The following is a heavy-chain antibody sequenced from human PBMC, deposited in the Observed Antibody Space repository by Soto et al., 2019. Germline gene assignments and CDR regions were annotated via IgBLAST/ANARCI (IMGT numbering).Heavy chain of an antibody. CDR3: ARSVSFRYQLLKRGMDV. CDR2: IIPIFGTA. Sequence: QVQLVQSGAEVKKPGSSVKVSCKASGGTFSSYAISWVRQAPGQGLEWMGGIIPIFGTANYARKFQGRVTITADESTSTAYMELSSLRSEDTAVYYCARSVSFRYQLLKRGMDVWGQGTTVTVSS. CDR1: GGTFSSYA. V-gene: IGHV1-69*01. J-gene: IGHJ6*02. D-gene: IGHD1-7*01.